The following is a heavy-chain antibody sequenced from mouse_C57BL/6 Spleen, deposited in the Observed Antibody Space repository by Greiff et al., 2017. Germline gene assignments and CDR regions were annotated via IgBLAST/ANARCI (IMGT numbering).Heavy chain of an antibody. CDR3: ARAYDYDGEGDY. CDR2: IYPGSGST. J-gene: IGHJ2*01. Sequence: QVQLKQPGAELVKPGASVKMSCKASGYTFTSYWITWVKQRPGQGLEWIGDIYPGSGSTNYNEKFKSKATLTVDTSSSTAYMQLSSLTSEDSAVYYCARAYDYDGEGDYWGQGTTLTVSS. V-gene: IGHV1-55*01. CDR1: GYTFTSYW. D-gene: IGHD2-4*01.